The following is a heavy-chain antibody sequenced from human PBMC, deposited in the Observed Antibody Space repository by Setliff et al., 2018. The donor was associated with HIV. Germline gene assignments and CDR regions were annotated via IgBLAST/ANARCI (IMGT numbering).Heavy chain of an antibody. V-gene: IGHV4-34*01. Sequence: SETLSLTCTVSGGSITGHYWSWIRQTPGKGLEWLGEINHSGSTAYNLALESRVSMSIDTSKNQFSLKLTSVTAADTAIYYCARGRDYTGSWFRPFYLDFWGHGNLVTVSS. D-gene: IGHD3-3*01. J-gene: IGHJ4*01. CDR1: GGSITGHY. CDR3: ARGRDYTGSWFRPFYLDF. CDR2: INHSGST.